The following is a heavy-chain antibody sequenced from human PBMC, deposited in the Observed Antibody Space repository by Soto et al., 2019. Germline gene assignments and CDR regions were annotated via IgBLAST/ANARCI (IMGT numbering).Heavy chain of an antibody. D-gene: IGHD4-17*01. CDR2: IYYRGTT. J-gene: IGHJ4*02. CDR1: GGSISSSSYN. CDR3: ARDYGDYQFDY. Sequence: QLQLQESGPGLVRPSETLSLTCTVSGGSISSSSYNWGWIRQPPGKGLEWIGNIYYRGTTYYNPSLKSRVTISVDTSKNQFSLKLASVTAADTAVYYCARDYGDYQFDYWGQGTLVTVSS. V-gene: IGHV4-39*02.